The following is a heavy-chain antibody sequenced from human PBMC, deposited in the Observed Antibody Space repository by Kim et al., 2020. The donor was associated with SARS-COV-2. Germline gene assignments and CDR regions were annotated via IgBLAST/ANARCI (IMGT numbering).Heavy chain of an antibody. J-gene: IGHJ3*02. D-gene: IGHD3-3*01. CDR1: GGSISSSSYY. Sequence: SETLSLTCTVSGGSISSSSYYWGWIRQPPGKGLEWIGSIYYSGSTYYNPSLKSRVTISVDTSKNQFSLKLSSVTAADTAVYYCARSLGAGPSTIFGVVIIPDAFDIWSQGTMVTVSS. V-gene: IGHV4-39*01. CDR2: IYYSGST. CDR3: ARSLGAGPSTIFGVVIIPDAFDI.